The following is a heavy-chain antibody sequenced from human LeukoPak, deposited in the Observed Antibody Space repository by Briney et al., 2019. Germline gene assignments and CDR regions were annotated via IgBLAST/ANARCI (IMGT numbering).Heavy chain of an antibody. CDR2: IYYSGST. Sequence: SETLSLTCTVSGGSISSYYWSWIRQPPGKGLEWIGYIYYSGSTNYNPSLKSRVTISVDTSKNQFSLKLSSVTAADTAVYYCARDRIAAAGLDYWGQGTLVTVSS. J-gene: IGHJ4*02. CDR1: GGSISSYY. V-gene: IGHV4-59*01. CDR3: ARDRIAAAGLDY. D-gene: IGHD6-13*01.